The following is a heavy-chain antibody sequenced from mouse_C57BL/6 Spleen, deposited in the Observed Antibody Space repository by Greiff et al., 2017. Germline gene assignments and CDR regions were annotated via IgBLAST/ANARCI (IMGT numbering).Heavy chain of an antibody. Sequence: EVKLLEPGPGLVKPSQSLSLTCSVTGYSITSGYYWNWIRKSPGNNLEWMGYIPYDGSNNYNPSLKNRISITRDTSRNQSFLKLNSVTTDDTAAYYYAGWFGHFDSWGQGTTLTVSS. V-gene: IGHV3-6*01. CDR3: AGWFGHFDS. D-gene: IGHD2-2*01. J-gene: IGHJ2*01. CDR1: GYSITSGYY. CDR2: IPYDGSN.